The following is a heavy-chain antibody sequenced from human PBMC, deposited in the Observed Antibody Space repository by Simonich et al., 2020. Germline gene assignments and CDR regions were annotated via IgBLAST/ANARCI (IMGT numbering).Heavy chain of an antibody. Sequence: QVQLVQSGAEVKKPGASVKVSCKASGYTFTSYGISWVRQAPGQGLEWMGWISAYNGNTNDEQKLQGRVTRTTATSTSTAYMELRSLRSDDTAVYYCARSTTGTTAFDIWGQGTMVTVSS. V-gene: IGHV1-18*01. J-gene: IGHJ3*02. CDR2: ISAYNGNT. CDR3: ARSTTGTTAFDI. D-gene: IGHD1-1*01. CDR1: GYTFTSYG.